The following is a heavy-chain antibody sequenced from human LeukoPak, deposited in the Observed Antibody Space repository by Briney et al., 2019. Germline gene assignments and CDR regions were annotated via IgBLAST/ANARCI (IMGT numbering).Heavy chain of an antibody. D-gene: IGHD4-17*01. J-gene: IGHJ4*02. Sequence: GGSLRLSCAASGFTFSSYAMSWVRQAPGKGLEWVSAISGSGGSTYYADSVKGRFTISRDNSKNTLYLQMNSLRAEDTAVYYYAFSHGDYRYYFDYWGQGTLVTVSS. CDR1: GFTFSSYA. CDR3: AFSHGDYRYYFDY. V-gene: IGHV3-23*01. CDR2: ISGSGGST.